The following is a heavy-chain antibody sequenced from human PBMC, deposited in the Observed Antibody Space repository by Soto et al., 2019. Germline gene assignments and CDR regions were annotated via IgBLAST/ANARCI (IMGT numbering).Heavy chain of an antibody. CDR1: GGPIRSPNFS. Sequence: SETLSLTCTVIGGPIRSPNFSWSWIRQHPGKGPEWIGNIYYNGTTTYSPSLESRLTISLDPSKNQFSLTLKSVTAADTAVYYCTRDAPLWFGELSXWGQGTLVTVSS. CDR2: IYYNGTT. CDR3: TRDAPLWFGELSX. V-gene: IGHV4-31*03. J-gene: IGHJ4*02. D-gene: IGHD3-10*01.